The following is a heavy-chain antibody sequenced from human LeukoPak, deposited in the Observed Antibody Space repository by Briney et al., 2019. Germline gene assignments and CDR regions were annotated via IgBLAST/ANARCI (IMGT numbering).Heavy chain of an antibody. CDR2: ISYDGSNK. Sequence: GGSLRLSCAASAFTFSNYTMHWVRQAPGKGLEWVAVISYDGSNKYYADSVKGRFTISRDNSKNTLYLQMNSLRGEDTAVYYCARIPRTWLRFPYFDYWGQGTLVAVSS. D-gene: IGHD5-12*01. V-gene: IGHV3-30-3*01. CDR3: ARIPRTWLRFPYFDY. CDR1: AFTFSNYT. J-gene: IGHJ4*02.